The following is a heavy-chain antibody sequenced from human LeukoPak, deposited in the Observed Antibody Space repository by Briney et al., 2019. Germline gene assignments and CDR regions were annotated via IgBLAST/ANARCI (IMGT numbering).Heavy chain of an antibody. V-gene: IGHV3-48*01. D-gene: IGHD5-18*01. J-gene: IGHJ6*03. Sequence: HPGGSLRLSCAASGFTFSSYSMNWVRQAPGKGLEWVSYISSSSSTIYYADSVKGRFTISRDNAKNSLYLQMNSLRAEDTAVYYCARVFVDTAMVVGYMDVWGKGTTVTVSS. CDR1: GFTFSSYS. CDR3: ARVFVDTAMVVGYMDV. CDR2: ISSSSSTI.